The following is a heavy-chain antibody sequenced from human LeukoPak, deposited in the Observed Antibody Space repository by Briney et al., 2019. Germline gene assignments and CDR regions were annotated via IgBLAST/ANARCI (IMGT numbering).Heavy chain of an antibody. CDR1: GFTFTSYA. CDR2: ISSSSRDI. Sequence: GGSLRLSCAASGFTFTSYAMNWVRQAPGKGLEWVSSISSSSRDINYADSVKGRFTISRDNAWNSLYLQMNSLRAEDTASYYCAKHRENYGDSCLDDYWGQGTLVTVSS. D-gene: IGHD4-17*01. V-gene: IGHV3-21*04. CDR3: AKHRENYGDSCLDDY. J-gene: IGHJ4*02.